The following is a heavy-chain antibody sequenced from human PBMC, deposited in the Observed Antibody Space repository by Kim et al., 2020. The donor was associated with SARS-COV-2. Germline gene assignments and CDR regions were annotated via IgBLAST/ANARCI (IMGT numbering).Heavy chain of an antibody. CDR3: ARDSLAVVNGYYCYGMDV. J-gene: IGHJ6*02. CDR2: ISSTGIYI. V-gene: IGHV3-21*04. CDR1: GFTFSSYN. D-gene: IGHD2-21*01. Sequence: GGSLRLSCTPSGFTFSSYNINWVRQAPGKGLEWVSSISSTGIYIYYADSVKGRFTISRDNAKNLVSLQMNTLRGEDTAIYYCARDSLAVVNGYYCYGMDVWGQGTPVTVS.